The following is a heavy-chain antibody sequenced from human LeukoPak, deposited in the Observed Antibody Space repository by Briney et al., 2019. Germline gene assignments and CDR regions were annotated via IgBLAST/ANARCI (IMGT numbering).Heavy chain of an antibody. CDR2: INAYNGNT. D-gene: IGHD3-22*01. V-gene: IGHV1-18*01. J-gene: IGHJ6*03. CDR3: ARVRKNYYDSSGYYYYYYDMDV. CDR1: GYIFTSYG. Sequence: VASVKVSCKASGYIFTSYGISWVRQAPGQGLEWMGWINAYNGNTNYAQKLQGRVTMTTDTSTSTAYMELRSLRSDDTAVYYCARVRKNYYDSSGYYYYYYDMDVWGKGTTVTVSS.